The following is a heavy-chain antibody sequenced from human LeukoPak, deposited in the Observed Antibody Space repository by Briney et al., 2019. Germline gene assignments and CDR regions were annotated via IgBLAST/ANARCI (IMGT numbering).Heavy chain of an antibody. D-gene: IGHD3-10*01. CDR2: INHSGST. J-gene: IGHJ5*02. CDR3: ARAKVRGSGSYSNKGWFDP. V-gene: IGHV4-34*01. CDR1: GGSFSGYY. Sequence: SETLSLTCAVYGGSFSGYYWSWIRHPPGKGLEWIGEINHSGSTNYNPSLKSRVTISVDTSKNQFSLKLSSVTTADTAVYYCARAKVRGSGSYSNKGWFDPWGEGSLVALSS.